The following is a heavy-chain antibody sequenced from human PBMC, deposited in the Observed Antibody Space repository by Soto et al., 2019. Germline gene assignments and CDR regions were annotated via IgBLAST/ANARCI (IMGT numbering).Heavy chain of an antibody. CDR3: ARDVSDSSGWYSRKLWFDP. CDR1: GDSVSSNSAA. V-gene: IGHV6-1*01. J-gene: IGHJ5*02. Sequence: PSQTLSLTCAISGDSVSSNSAAWNWIRQSPSRGLEWLGRTYYRSKWYNDYAVSVKSRITINPDTSKNQFSLQLNSVTPEDTAVYYCARDVSDSSGWYSRKLWFDPWGQGTLVTVSS. D-gene: IGHD6-19*01. CDR2: TYYRSKWYN.